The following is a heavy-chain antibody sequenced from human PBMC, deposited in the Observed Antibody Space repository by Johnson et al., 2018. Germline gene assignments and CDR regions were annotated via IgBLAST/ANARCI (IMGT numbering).Heavy chain of an antibody. D-gene: IGHD3-22*01. J-gene: IGHJ2*01. CDR2: ISTSGGST. CDR3: AKKVVVVISTFWYFDL. Sequence: VESGGSLRLSCAASGFTFSSYAMSWVRQAPGKGLEWVSAISTSGGSTYYADSVKGRFTISRDNSKNTLYLQLSSLRAEDTAVYYCAKKVVVVISTFWYFDLWGRGTLVTVSS. CDR1: GFTFSSYA. V-gene: IGHV3-23*01.